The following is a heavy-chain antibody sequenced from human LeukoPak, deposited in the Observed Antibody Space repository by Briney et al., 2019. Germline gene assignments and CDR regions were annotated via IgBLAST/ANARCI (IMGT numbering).Heavy chain of an antibody. D-gene: IGHD5-18*01. J-gene: IGHJ3*02. CDR3: VKEPRGYSFSFDI. CDR1: GFIFNSHW. Sequence: GGSLRLSCAGSGFIFNSHWMTWVRQAPGMGLEWVGNIRQDGDEKFYADSVRGRFTISRDNAKNSLYLHLNSLRPEDTAVYYCVKEPRGYSFSFDIWGQGTMVTVSS. CDR2: IRQDGDEK. V-gene: IGHV3-7*03.